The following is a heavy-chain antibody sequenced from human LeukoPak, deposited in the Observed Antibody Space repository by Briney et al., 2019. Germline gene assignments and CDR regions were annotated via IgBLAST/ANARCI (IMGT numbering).Heavy chain of an antibody. CDR2: IRSSGYA. CDR1: GFTFISYS. V-gene: IGHV3-21*01. D-gene: IGHD6-6*01. J-gene: IGHJ6*03. Sequence: PGGSLRLSCAASGFTFISYSMNWVRQAPGKGLEWVSSIRSSGYAYYADSVKGRFTVSRDNARNSLYLQMNSLRAEDTAVYYCARAFEYSSSSKYYYYMDVWGKGTTATVSS. CDR3: ARAFEYSSSSKYYYYMDV.